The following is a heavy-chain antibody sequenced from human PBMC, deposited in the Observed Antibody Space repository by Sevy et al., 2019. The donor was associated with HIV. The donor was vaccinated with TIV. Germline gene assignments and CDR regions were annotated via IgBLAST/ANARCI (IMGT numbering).Heavy chain of an antibody. D-gene: IGHD2-2*01. Sequence: GGSLRLSCAASEFSFSTYWMSWLRQAPGKGLEWVANINQDGSEKYYVDSVKGRFTISRDNAKNSLYLQMNSLRAEDTAVYYCARDRGWNIVVIPGGSDCWGQGTLVTVSS. CDR3: ARDRGWNIVVIPGGSDC. V-gene: IGHV3-7*01. CDR1: EFSFSTYW. CDR2: INQDGSEK. J-gene: IGHJ4*02.